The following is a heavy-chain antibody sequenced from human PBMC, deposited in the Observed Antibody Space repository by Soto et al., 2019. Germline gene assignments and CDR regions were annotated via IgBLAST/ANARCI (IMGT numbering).Heavy chain of an antibody. J-gene: IGHJ4*02. V-gene: IGHV1-69*01. CDR1: GGTCSSYA. Sequence: QVQLVQSGAEVKKPGSSVKVSCKASGGTCSSYAISWVRQAPGQGLEWMGGIIPIFGTANYAQKFQGRVTITADESTSTAYMELSSLRSEDTAVYYCARGEGDYDFWSGYFGYWGQGTLVTVSS. CDR3: ARGEGDYDFWSGYFGY. CDR2: IIPIFGTA. D-gene: IGHD3-3*01.